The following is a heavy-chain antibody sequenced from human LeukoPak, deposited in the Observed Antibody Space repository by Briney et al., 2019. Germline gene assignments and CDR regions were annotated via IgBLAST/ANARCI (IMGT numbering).Heavy chain of an antibody. V-gene: IGHV4-39*07. CDR1: GGSISSSSYY. D-gene: IGHD6-13*01. CDR2: IYYSGST. Sequence: PSETLSLTCTVSGGSISSSSYYWGWIRQPPGKGLEWIGSIYYSGSTYYNPSLKSRVTISVDTSKNQLSLKLSSVTAADTAVYYCARDDPGIAAAGGVYWGQGTLVTVSS. J-gene: IGHJ4*02. CDR3: ARDDPGIAAAGGVY.